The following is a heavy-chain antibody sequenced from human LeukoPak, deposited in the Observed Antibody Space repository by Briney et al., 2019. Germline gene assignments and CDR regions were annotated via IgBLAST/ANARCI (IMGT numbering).Heavy chain of an antibody. D-gene: IGHD3-10*01. V-gene: IGHV1-2*02. Sequence: ASVKVSCKASGYTVTGYYMHWVRQAPGQGLEWMGWINPNSGVTNYALKFQGRVTMTRDTSITTAYMELSRLRSHDTAVYYCAGTYYYGSGSLDAFDIWGQGTMVTVSS. CDR1: GYTVTGYY. J-gene: IGHJ3*02. CDR3: AGTYYYGSGSLDAFDI. CDR2: INPNSGVT.